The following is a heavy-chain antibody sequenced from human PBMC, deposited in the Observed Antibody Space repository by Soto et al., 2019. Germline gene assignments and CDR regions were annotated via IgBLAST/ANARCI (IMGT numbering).Heavy chain of an antibody. CDR1: RGSISSSSYH. Sequence: SETLSLTCTVSRGSISSSSYHWGWIRQPPGKGLEWIGSIDYSGTTFYNASLNSRVTISADTSKNQFSLKLSSVTAADTALYYCARRTNTAGGWFDSWGQGALVTVS. J-gene: IGHJ5*01. CDR2: IDYSGTT. D-gene: IGHD6-13*01. V-gene: IGHV4-39*01. CDR3: ARRTNTAGGWFDS.